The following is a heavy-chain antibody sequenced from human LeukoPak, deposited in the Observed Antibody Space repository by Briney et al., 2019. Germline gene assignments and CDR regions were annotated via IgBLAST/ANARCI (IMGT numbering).Heavy chain of an antibody. CDR1: GFTFSSYA. D-gene: IGHD5-18*01. CDR2: ISSSSSYI. CDR3: ARYEDTAMGQTYFDY. Sequence: PGGSLRLSCAASGFTFSSYAMSWVRQAPGKGLEWVSSISSSSSYIYYADSVKGRFTISRDNAKNSLYLQMNSLRAEDTAVYYCARYEDTAMGQTYFDYWGQGTLVTVSS. J-gene: IGHJ4*02. V-gene: IGHV3-21*01.